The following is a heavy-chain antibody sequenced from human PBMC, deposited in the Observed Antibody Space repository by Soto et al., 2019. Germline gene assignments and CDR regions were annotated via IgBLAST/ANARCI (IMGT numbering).Heavy chain of an antibody. V-gene: IGHV4-34*01. CDR1: GGSFSGCY. D-gene: IGHD2-8*02. CDR2: INHSGST. CDR3: ARDKITGLFDY. Sequence: XXTLSLPCAVYGGSFSGCYWPWIRQPPGTGLEWIGEINHSGSTNYNPSLKSRVTISVDTSKNQFSLKLKSVTAADTAVYYCARDKITGLFDYWGQGTLVTVSS. J-gene: IGHJ4*02.